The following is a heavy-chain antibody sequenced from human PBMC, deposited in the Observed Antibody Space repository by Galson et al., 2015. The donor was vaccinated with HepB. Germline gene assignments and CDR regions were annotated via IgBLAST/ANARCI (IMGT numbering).Heavy chain of an antibody. CDR1: GYIFTSYG. Sequence: SVKVSCKASGYIFTSYGISWVRQAPGQGLEWMGWISAYNGNTNYAQKLQGKVTMTTDTSTSTAYMELRSLRSDDSAVYYCARERNYGDYGELDYWGQGTLVTVSS. J-gene: IGHJ4*02. D-gene: IGHD4-17*01. CDR2: ISAYNGNT. CDR3: ARERNYGDYGELDY. V-gene: IGHV1-18*01.